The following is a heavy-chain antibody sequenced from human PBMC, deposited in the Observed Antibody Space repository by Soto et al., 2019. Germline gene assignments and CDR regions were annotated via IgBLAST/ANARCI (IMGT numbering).Heavy chain of an antibody. D-gene: IGHD3-3*01. Sequence: PSETLSLTCTVSGGSISSYYWSWIRQPAGKGLEWIGRIYTSGSTNYNPSLKSRVTMSVDTSKNQFSLKLSSVTAADTAVYYCATDTRYYDFWSGYYPSSHYYYGMDVWGQGTTVTVSS. CDR2: IYTSGST. CDR1: GGSISSYY. J-gene: IGHJ6*02. CDR3: ATDTRYYDFWSGYYPSSHYYYGMDV. V-gene: IGHV4-4*07.